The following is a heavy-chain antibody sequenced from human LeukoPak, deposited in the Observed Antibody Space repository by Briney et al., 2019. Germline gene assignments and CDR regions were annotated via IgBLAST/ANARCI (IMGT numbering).Heavy chain of an antibody. D-gene: IGHD3-10*01. CDR1: GFTFNTLW. J-gene: IGHJ4*02. CDR2: IKQDGSEK. V-gene: IGHV3-7*01. Sequence: PGGSLRLSCAASGFTFNTLWMNWVRQAPGKGLEWVANIKQDGSEKYYVDSVKGRFTISRDNAKNSLYLQMDSLRAEDTALYYCARGGYGSGSYPYGGRGTLVTVSA. CDR3: ARGGYGSGSYPY.